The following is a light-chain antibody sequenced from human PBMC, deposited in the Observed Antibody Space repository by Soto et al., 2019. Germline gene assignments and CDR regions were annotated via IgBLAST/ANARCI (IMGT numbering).Light chain of an antibody. CDR3: QQYNSLWT. V-gene: IGKV1-27*01. J-gene: IGKJ1*01. CDR1: QDISNF. Sequence: DIQMTQSPSSLSASVGDRVTITCRASQDISNFLAWYQQKPGKVPTLLMYAASTLQSGVPSRFSGSGSGTDFTLTISSLQPEDVATYYCQQYNSLWTFGQGTKVDIK. CDR2: AAS.